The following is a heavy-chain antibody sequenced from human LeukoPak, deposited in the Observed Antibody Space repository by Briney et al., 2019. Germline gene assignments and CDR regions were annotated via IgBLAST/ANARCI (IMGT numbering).Heavy chain of an antibody. CDR1: GFTFSTYW. J-gene: IGHJ4*02. D-gene: IGHD1-26*01. V-gene: IGHV3-7*03. Sequence: GGSLRLSCASSGFTFSTYWMSWVRQAPGKGLEWVANIKQDGSEQYYMDSVKGRFTISRDNAKNSLYLQMNSLRAEDTAVYYCAKDRQWELLLDYWGQGTLGTVSS. CDR2: IKQDGSEQ. CDR3: AKDRQWELLLDY.